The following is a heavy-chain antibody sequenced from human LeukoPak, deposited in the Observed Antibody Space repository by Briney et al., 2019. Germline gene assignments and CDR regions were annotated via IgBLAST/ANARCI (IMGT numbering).Heavy chain of an antibody. CDR1: GGSFSGYY. D-gene: IGHD6-19*01. CDR3: ARERIAVAGTVRSSYYYYYMDV. CDR2: INHSGST. J-gene: IGHJ6*03. Sequence: SETLSLTCAVYGGSFSGYYWSWIRQPPGKGLEWIGEINHSGSTNYNPSLKSRVTISVDTSKNQFSLKLSSVTAADTAVYYCARERIAVAGTVRSSYYYYYMDVWGKGTTVTVSS. V-gene: IGHV4-34*01.